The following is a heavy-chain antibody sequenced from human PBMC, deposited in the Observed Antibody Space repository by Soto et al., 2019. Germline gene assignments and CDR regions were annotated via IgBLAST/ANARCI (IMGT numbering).Heavy chain of an antibody. Sequence: GGSLRLSCAASGFTFSSYAMHWVRQAPGKGLEWVAVISYDGSSKYYADSVKGRFTISRDNSKNTLYLQMNSLRAEDTAVYYCARDPHFSDLTGSFDYWGQGTLVTVSS. CDR1: GFTFSSYA. J-gene: IGHJ4*02. CDR3: ARDPHFSDLTGSFDY. CDR2: ISYDGSSK. D-gene: IGHD1-26*01. V-gene: IGHV3-30-3*01.